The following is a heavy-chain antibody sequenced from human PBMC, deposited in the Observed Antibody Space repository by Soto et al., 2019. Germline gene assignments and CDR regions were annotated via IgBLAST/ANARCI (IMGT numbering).Heavy chain of an antibody. V-gene: IGHV4-34*01. CDR3: ARVSRGSYYY. CDR1: VGSFSGYY. CDR2: INHSGST. Sequence: QVQLQQWGAGLLKPSETLSLTCAVYVGSFSGYYWSWIRQPPGNGLEWIGEINHSGSTNYNPSIKSRVTISVDTSKNQFSLKRSYVTAADTAVYYCARVSRGSYYYWGQGTLVTVST. J-gene: IGHJ4*02. D-gene: IGHD1-26*01.